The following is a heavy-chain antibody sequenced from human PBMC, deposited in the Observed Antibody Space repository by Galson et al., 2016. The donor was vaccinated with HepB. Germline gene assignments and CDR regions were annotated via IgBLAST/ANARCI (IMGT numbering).Heavy chain of an antibody. CDR2: VTNDGSDT. D-gene: IGHD3-16*01. Sequence: SLRLSCAASGFTFSTYWMYWVRRVPGKGLKWVSRVTNDGSDTIYADSVRGRFTISRDNAKNTVYLEVNSLRAEDTAVYHCARGGFMHAFDVWGPGTEVTVFS. CDR3: ARGGFMHAFDV. J-gene: IGHJ3*01. V-gene: IGHV3-74*01. CDR1: GFTFSTYW.